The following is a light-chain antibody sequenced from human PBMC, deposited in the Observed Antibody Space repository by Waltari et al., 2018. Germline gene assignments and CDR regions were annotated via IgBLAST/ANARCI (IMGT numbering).Light chain of an antibody. V-gene: IGKV4-1*01. Sequence: DIVMTQSPDSLAVSLGERATINCKSSQSVLYSSNNKNYLAWYQQKPGQPPKLLIYWACTRESGVPDRFSGSGSGTDFTLTISSLQAEDVAVYYCQQYYSTPVTFGQGTKVEIK. CDR1: QSVLYSSNNKNY. J-gene: IGKJ1*01. CDR3: QQYYSTPVT. CDR2: WAC.